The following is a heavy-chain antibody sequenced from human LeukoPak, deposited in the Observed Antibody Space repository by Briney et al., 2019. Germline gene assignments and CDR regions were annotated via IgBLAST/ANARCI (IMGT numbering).Heavy chain of an antibody. CDR1: GGSISSYY. CDR2: IYYSGST. Sequence: PSETLSLTCTVSGGSISSYYWSWIRQPPGKGLEWIGYIYYSGSTIYNPSLKSRVTISVDTSKNQFSLKLSSVTAADTAVYYCARVSSGWSTDYYFDYWGQGTLVTVSS. CDR3: ARVSSGWSTDYYFDY. J-gene: IGHJ4*02. D-gene: IGHD6-19*01. V-gene: IGHV4-59*01.